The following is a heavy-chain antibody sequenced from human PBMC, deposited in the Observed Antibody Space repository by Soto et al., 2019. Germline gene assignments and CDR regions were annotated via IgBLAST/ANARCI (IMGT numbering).Heavy chain of an antibody. D-gene: IGHD2-15*01. CDR3: ARLAEDIVVVVAANDAFDI. CDR2: IYYSGST. J-gene: IGHJ3*02. CDR1: GGSISSGDYY. V-gene: IGHV4-39*01. Sequence: PSETLSLTCTVSGGSISSGDYYWSWIRQPPGKGLEWIGSIYYSGSTYYNPSLKSRVTISVDTSKNQFSLKLSSVTAADTAVYYCARLAEDIVVVVAANDAFDIWGQGTMVTVSS.